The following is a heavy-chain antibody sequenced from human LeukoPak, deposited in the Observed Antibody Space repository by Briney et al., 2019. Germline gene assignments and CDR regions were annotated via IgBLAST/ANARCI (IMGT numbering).Heavy chain of an antibody. J-gene: IGHJ4*02. Sequence: ASVKVSCKGSGYTFTSYDINWVRQATGQGLEWTGWMNPNSGNTGYAQKFQGRVTMTRNTSISTAYMELSSLRSEDTAVYYCARDLSYSSGWPSDYWGQGTLVTVSP. V-gene: IGHV1-8*01. CDR3: ARDLSYSSGWPSDY. CDR1: GYTFTSYD. D-gene: IGHD6-19*01. CDR2: MNPNSGNT.